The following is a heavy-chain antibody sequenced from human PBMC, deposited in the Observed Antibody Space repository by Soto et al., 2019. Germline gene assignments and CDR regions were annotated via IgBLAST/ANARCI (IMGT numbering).Heavy chain of an antibody. CDR1: GFTFSSYG. J-gene: IGHJ4*02. D-gene: IGHD3-22*01. V-gene: IGHV3-33*01. Sequence: QVQLVESGGGVVQPGRSLRLSCAASGFTFSSYGMHWVRQAPGKGLEWVAVIWYDGSNKYYADSVKGRFTISRDNSKNTLYLQMNSLRAEDTAVYYCARDTYYYDSSLGGWGQGTLVTVSS. CDR2: IWYDGSNK. CDR3: ARDTYYYDSSLGG.